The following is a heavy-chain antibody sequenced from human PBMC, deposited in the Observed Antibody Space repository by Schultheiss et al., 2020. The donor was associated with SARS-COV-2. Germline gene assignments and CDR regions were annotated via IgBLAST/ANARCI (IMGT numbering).Heavy chain of an antibody. CDR2: IWYDGSNK. D-gene: IGHD3-22*01. J-gene: IGHJ4*02. Sequence: GGSLRLSCAASGFTFSSYGMHWVRQAPGKGLEWVAVIWYDGSNKYYADSVKGRFTIFRDNSKNTLYLQMNSLRAEDTAVYYCARDDSSGYYYGKIDYWGQGTLVTVSS. CDR1: GFTFSSYG. CDR3: ARDDSSGYYYGKIDY. V-gene: IGHV3-33*01.